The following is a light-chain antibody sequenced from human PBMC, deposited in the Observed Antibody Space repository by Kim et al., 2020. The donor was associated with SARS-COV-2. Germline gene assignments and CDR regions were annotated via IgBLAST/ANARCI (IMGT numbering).Light chain of an antibody. CDR3: QHRSNWPLT. CDR1: QSISSY. J-gene: IGKJ4*01. CDR2: DAF. Sequence: SLSPGERATLSCRASQSISSYLAWYQQKPGQAPRLLIYDAFKRATGIPARFSGSGSGTDFTLTISSLEPEDFAVYYCQHRSNWPLTFGGGTKLEI. V-gene: IGKV3-11*01.